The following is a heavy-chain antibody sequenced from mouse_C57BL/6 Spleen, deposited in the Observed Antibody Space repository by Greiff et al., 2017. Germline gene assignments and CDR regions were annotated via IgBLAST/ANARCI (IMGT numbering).Heavy chain of an antibody. V-gene: IGHV1-52*01. Sequence: VKLMESGAELVRPGSSVKLSCKASGYTFTSYWLHWVKQRPIQGLAWIGNIDPSDSETHYNQKFKDKATLTVDKSSSTAYMQLSSLTSEDSAVYYCAREGDYRAWFADWGQGTLVTVSA. CDR3: AREGDYRAWFAD. CDR1: GYTFTSYW. CDR2: IDPSDSET. D-gene: IGHD5-5*01. J-gene: IGHJ3*01.